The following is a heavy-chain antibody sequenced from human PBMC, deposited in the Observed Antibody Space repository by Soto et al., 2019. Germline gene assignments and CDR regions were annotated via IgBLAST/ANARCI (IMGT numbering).Heavy chain of an antibody. V-gene: IGHV3-23*01. CDR3: ASHDTAMVQSFDY. CDR1: GFTFSSYA. D-gene: IGHD5-18*01. Sequence: GGSLRLSCAASGFTFSSYAISWVRQAPGKGLEWVSAISVSGGSTYYADSVKGRFTISRDNSKNTLYLQMNSLRAEDTAVYYCASHDTAMVQSFDYWGQGTLVTVSS. CDR2: ISVSGGST. J-gene: IGHJ4*02.